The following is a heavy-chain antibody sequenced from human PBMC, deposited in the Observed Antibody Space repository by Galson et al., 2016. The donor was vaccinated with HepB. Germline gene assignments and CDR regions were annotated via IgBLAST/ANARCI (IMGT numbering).Heavy chain of an antibody. CDR1: GFTFSSFA. D-gene: IGHD1-26*01. J-gene: IGHJ3*02. Sequence: SLRLSCAASGFTFSSFAMNWFRQAPGKGLEWVAGISGSGGSTYFADSVKGRFTISRDNSKNTVDLQMNSLRAEDPAVYYCAGGYSGRKGASYIWGQGTMVTVSS. V-gene: IGHV3-23*01. CDR3: AGGYSGRKGASYI. CDR2: ISGSGGST.